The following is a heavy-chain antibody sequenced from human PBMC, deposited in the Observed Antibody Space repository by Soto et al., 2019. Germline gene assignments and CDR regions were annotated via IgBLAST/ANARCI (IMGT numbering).Heavy chain of an antibody. J-gene: IGHJ5*02. CDR2: INYRGTT. CDR1: GGSVSSRSYF. V-gene: IGHV4-39*01. D-gene: IGHD2-15*01. Sequence: QLQLQESGPGLVTPSETLSLTCTVSGGSVSSRSYFWAWVRQSPAKGLEWIGSINYRGTTFYIAALKSRATISIDTSENQFSLRLISVTAADAAVYYCARLVACNGGSCKFDPWGQGTLVTVSS. CDR3: ARLVACNGGSCKFDP.